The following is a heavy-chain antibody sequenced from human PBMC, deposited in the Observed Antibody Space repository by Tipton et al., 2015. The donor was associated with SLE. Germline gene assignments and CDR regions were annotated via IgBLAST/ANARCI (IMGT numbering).Heavy chain of an antibody. J-gene: IGHJ4*02. Sequence: TLSLTCTVSGGSISTGGYYWSWIRQHPGKGLEWIGYIYNSGGTGYNPSLKSRVTISADTSKNHFSLNLSSVTAADTAVYYCARGGVGGYDYFDCWGQGALVTVSS. CDR1: GGSISTGGYY. CDR2: IYNSGGT. V-gene: IGHV4-31*03. CDR3: ARGGVGGYDYFDC. D-gene: IGHD5-12*01.